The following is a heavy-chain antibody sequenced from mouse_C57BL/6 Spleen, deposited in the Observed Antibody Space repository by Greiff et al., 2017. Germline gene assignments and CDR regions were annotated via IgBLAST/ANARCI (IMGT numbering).Heavy chain of an antibody. V-gene: IGHV1-19*01. CDR2: INPYNGGT. CDR3: ARSQYDYDEGYYAMDY. J-gene: IGHJ4*01. CDR1: GYTFTDYY. Sequence: EVQLQQSGPVLVKPGASVKMSCKASGYTFTDYYMNWVKQSHGKSLEWIGVINPYNGGTSYNQKFKGKATLTVDKSSSTAYMELNSLTSEDSAVYYCARSQYDYDEGYYAMDYWGQGTSVTVSS. D-gene: IGHD2-4*01.